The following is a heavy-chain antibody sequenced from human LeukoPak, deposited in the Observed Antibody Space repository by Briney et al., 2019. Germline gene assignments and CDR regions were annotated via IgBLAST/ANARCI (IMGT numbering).Heavy chain of an antibody. J-gene: IGHJ4*02. CDR1: GFTFSDYY. CDR3: ARVLEAASFDY. CDR2: IYSDNT. D-gene: IGHD6-13*01. V-gene: IGHV3-53*01. Sequence: GGSLRLSCAASGFTFSDYYMSWIRQAPGKGLEWVSFIYSDNTHYSDSVKGRFTISRDNSKNTLYLQMNSLRAEDTAVYYCARVLEAASFDYWGQGTPVTVSS.